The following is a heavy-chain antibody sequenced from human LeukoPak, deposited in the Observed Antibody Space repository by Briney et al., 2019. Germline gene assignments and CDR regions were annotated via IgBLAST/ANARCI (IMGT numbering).Heavy chain of an antibody. J-gene: IGHJ4*02. Sequence: PGGSLRLSCAASGFTFTTYSMTWVRQAPGKGLEWVSIISSGSSAIFSADALKGRFTISRDDAKNLLYLDMNSLRAEDTAVYYCARDRNTDFWSGYYTNYFDYWGQGTLVTVSS. V-gene: IGHV3-21*01. CDR1: GFTFTTYS. CDR2: ISSGSSAI. CDR3: ARDRNTDFWSGYYTNYFDY. D-gene: IGHD3-3*01.